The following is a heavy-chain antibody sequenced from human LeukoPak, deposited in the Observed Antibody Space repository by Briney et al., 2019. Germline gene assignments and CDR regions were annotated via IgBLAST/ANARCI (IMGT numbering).Heavy chain of an antibody. CDR3: AKAPVTSCRGAYCYPFDY. V-gene: IGHV3-23*01. J-gene: IGHJ4*02. D-gene: IGHD2-21*01. CDR1: GFSFSSYA. Sequence: GALRLSCAASGFSFSSYALSRGPQAPGKGAGGGSAISSTDAGTYHADSVRGRFTISRDSSKNTLYLQMNSLRAEDAAVYYCAKAPVTSCRGAYCYPFDYWGQGTLVTVSS. CDR2: ISSTDAGT.